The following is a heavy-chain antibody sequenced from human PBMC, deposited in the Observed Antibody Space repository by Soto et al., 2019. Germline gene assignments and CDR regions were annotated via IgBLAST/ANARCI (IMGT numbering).Heavy chain of an antibody. Sequence: SVKVSCKASGFTFTSSAVQWVRQARGQRLEWIGWIVVGSGNTNYAQKFQERVTITRDMSTSTAYMELSSLRSEDTAVYYCAARPWCSGGSCYPRYWGQGTLVTGSS. D-gene: IGHD2-15*01. CDR2: IVVGSGNT. CDR3: AARPWCSGGSCYPRY. V-gene: IGHV1-58*01. J-gene: IGHJ4*02. CDR1: GFTFTSSA.